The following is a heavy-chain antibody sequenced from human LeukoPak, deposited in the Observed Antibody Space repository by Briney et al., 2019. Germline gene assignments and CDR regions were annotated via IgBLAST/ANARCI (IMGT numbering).Heavy chain of an antibody. CDR3: ARDPYYYGSGPIG. D-gene: IGHD3-10*01. CDR2: MNPNSGNT. V-gene: IGHV1-8*01. J-gene: IGHJ4*02. Sequence: XRQATGXXXEWMGWMNPNSGNTGYAQKFQGRVTMTRNTSIGTAYMELSSLRSEDTAVYYCARDPYYYGSGPIGWGQGTLVTVSS.